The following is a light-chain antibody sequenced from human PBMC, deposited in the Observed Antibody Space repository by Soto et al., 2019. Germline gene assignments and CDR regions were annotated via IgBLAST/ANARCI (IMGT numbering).Light chain of an antibody. CDR2: EVS. Sequence: QSALAQPASVSGSPGQSITISCTGTSSYVGSYNLVSWYQQHPGKAPKLMIYEVSKRPSGVSNRFSGSNSGNTASLTISGLQAEDEADYYCCSYAGSRTYVFGTGTKVTVL. CDR3: CSYAGSRTYV. V-gene: IGLV2-23*02. J-gene: IGLJ1*01. CDR1: SSYVGSYNL.